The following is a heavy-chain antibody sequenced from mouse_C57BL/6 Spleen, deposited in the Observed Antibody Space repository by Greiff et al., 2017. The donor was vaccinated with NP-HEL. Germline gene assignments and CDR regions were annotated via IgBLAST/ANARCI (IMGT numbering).Heavy chain of an antibody. V-gene: IGHV6-3*01. CDR2: IRLKSDNYAT. CDR3: TYYDYDDGYFDY. CDR1: GFAFSNYW. Sequence: EVMLVESGGGLVQPGGSMKLSCVASGFAFSNYWMNWVRQSPEKGLEWVAQIRLKSDNYATHYAESVKGRFTISRDDSKSSVYLQMNNLRAEDTGIYYCTYYDYDDGYFDYWGQGTTLTVSS. D-gene: IGHD2-4*01. J-gene: IGHJ2*01.